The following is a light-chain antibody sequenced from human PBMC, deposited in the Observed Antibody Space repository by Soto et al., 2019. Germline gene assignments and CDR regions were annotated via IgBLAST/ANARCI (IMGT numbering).Light chain of an antibody. CDR3: QQRSSWIT. CDR2: DAS. J-gene: IGKJ5*01. CDR1: QSVSSL. V-gene: IGKV3-11*01. Sequence: IVLTQSPATLSLWPGETAILSCRASQSVSSLLSWYQQKPGQAPRLLIYDASSRAPGVPARFRGSRSGTDFTLTISSLEPEDFALYYCQQRSSWITFGQGTRLEIE.